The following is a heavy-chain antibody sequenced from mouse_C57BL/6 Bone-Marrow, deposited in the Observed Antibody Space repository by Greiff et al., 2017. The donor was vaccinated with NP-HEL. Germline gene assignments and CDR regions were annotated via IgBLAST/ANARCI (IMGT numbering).Heavy chain of an antibody. J-gene: IGHJ2*01. V-gene: IGHV1-53*01. CDR2: INPSNGGT. Sequence: QVQLQQPGTELVNPGASVKLSCKASGYTFTSYWMHWVKQRPGQGLEWIGNINPSNGGTNYNEKFKSKATLTVDKSSSTAYMQLSSLTSEDSAVYYCARGGTGTGLFDYWGQGTTLIVSS. D-gene: IGHD4-1*01. CDR1: GYTFTSYW. CDR3: ARGGTGTGLFDY.